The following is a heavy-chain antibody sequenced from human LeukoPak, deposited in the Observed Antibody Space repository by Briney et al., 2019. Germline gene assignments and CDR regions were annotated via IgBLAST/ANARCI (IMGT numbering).Heavy chain of an antibody. D-gene: IGHD3-22*01. J-gene: IGHJ6*04. CDR2: INGGGSTT. CDR1: DFLLNHYC. V-gene: IGHV3-74*03. CDR3: TREAITVIVVIMSFPDV. Sequence: RGGPLSLSCAACDFLLNHYCVQGPRQSRGEAVVWVSRINGGGSTTTYADSERRLFTISSATPRNTLYPQMNSLSGEDTAVYYWTREAITVIVVIMSFPDVWGKGTTVTVSS.